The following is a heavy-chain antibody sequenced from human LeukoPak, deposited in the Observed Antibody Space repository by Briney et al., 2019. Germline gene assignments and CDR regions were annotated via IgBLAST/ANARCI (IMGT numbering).Heavy chain of an antibody. D-gene: IGHD3-22*01. V-gene: IGHV3-30*04. J-gene: IGHJ5*02. CDR1: GFTFSSYA. CDR3: ARDLGQYYDTSDNWLDP. Sequence: GGSLRLSCAASGFTFSSYAMHWVRQAPGKGLEWVAVISYDGSNKYYADSVKGRFTISRDNAKNTLNLQMNSLRAEDTAVYYCARDLGQYYDTSDNWLDPWGQGTLVTVSS. CDR2: ISYDGSNK.